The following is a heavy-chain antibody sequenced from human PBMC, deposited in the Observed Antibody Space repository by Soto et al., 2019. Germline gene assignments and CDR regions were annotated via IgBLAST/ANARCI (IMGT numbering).Heavy chain of an antibody. V-gene: IGHV4-31*03. CDR2: IYYSGST. D-gene: IGHD3-10*01. CDR3: ATITPGSYWFDP. J-gene: IGHJ5*02. CDR1: GGSISSGGYY. Sequence: SETLSLTCSVSGGSISSGGYYWSWIRQHPGKGLEWIGYIYYSGSTYYNPSLKSRVTISVDTSKNQFSLKLSSVTAADTAVYYCATITPGSYWFDPWGQGTLVTVSS.